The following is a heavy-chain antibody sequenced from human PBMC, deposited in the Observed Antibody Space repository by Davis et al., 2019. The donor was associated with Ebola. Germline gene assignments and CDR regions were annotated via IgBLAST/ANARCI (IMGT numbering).Heavy chain of an antibody. J-gene: IGHJ4*02. Sequence: GGSLRLSCAASGFTFSNYGMHWVRQAPGKGLEWVAVISYDGSNKYYADSVKGRFTISRDNSKNTLYLQMNSLRAEDTAVYYCARRTPPDYWGQGTLVTVSS. CDR1: GFTFSNYG. V-gene: IGHV3-30*03. CDR3: ARRTPPDY. CDR2: ISYDGSNK.